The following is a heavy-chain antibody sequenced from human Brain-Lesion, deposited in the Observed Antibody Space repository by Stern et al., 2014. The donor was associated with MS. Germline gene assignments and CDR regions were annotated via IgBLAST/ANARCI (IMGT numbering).Heavy chain of an antibody. V-gene: IGHV4-61*02. CDR3: VRETGGYTYGDTDFFDF. CDR2: IYARGST. Sequence: QLVQSGPGLVKPSQTLSLTCSVSGGSISSGSYYWNWIRPPAGKGLEWIGRIYARGSTNYRPSLKSRVFISGDPSKNQFSLKLSSVTAADAAMYYCVRETGGYTYGDTDFFDFWGQGTLVTVSS. CDR1: GGSISSGSYY. D-gene: IGHD5-18*01. J-gene: IGHJ4*02.